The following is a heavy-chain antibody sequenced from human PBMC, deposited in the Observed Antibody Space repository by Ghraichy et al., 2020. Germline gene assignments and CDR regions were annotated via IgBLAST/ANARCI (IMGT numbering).Heavy chain of an antibody. V-gene: IGHV3-23*01. CDR2: ISASGRST. CDR1: GFPLTSYA. CDR3: AKEALTWADPGHAFDL. D-gene: IGHD4/OR15-4a*01. J-gene: IGHJ3*01. Sequence: GGSLRLSCAVSGFPLTSYAMNWVRQAPGKGLEWVSAISASGRSTYYADSVKGRFTISRDKSKKTLYLQMNSLRADDTAVYYCAKEALTWADPGHAFDLWGQGTMVTVS.